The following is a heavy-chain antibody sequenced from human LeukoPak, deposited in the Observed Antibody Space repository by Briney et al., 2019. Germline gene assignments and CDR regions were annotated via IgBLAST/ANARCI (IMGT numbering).Heavy chain of an antibody. CDR1: GFTFDDYA. V-gene: IGHV3-9*01. CDR2: ISWNSGSI. Sequence: GGSLRLSCAASGFTFDDYAMHWVRQAPGKGLEWVSGISWNSGSIGYADSVKGRFTISRDNAKNSLYLQMNGLRAEDTALYYCAKDIWGPADVSSGCPYWGQGTLVTVSS. D-gene: IGHD6-19*01. J-gene: IGHJ4*02. CDR3: AKDIWGPADVSSGCPY.